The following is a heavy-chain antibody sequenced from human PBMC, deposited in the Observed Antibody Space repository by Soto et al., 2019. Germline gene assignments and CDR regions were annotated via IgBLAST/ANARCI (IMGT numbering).Heavy chain of an antibody. V-gene: IGHV4-30-2*01. CDR2: VYDSGIT. CDR3: ARGRYCSGGSCYQDY. Sequence: QLQLQESGSGLVRPSQTLSVTCAVSGGSISSGGYPWTWIRQPPGKGLEWIGYVYDSGITYYNPSLKTRVTILVDTSKNQFSLKLTSVTAADTAVYYCARGRYCSGGSCYQDYWGQGNLVTVSS. D-gene: IGHD2-15*01. CDR1: GGSISSGGYP. J-gene: IGHJ4*02.